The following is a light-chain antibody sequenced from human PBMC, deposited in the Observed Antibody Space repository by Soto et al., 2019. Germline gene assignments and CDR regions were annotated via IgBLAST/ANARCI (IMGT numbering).Light chain of an antibody. CDR1: TSDVGGYNY. V-gene: IGLV2-8*01. CDR3: SSYAGSNNFV. Sequence: QSALTQPPSASGSPGQSVTISCTGTTSDVGGYNYVSWYQQHPGKAPKLMFYEVSERPSGVPDRFSGSKSGNTASLTVSGLQAEDEADYYCSSYAGSNNFVFGTGTKLTVL. J-gene: IGLJ1*01. CDR2: EVS.